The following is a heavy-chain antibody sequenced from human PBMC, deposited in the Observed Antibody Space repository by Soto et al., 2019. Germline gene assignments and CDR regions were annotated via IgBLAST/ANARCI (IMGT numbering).Heavy chain of an antibody. Sequence: VQLVQSGAEVKKPGASVKVSCKASGYTFTSYAMHWVRQAPGQRLEWMGWINAGNGNTKYSQKFQGRVTITRDTAASTAYMAVSSLRSEDTAVYYCARGVGLYSNYAYWGQGTLVTVSS. CDR2: INAGNGNT. V-gene: IGHV1-3*01. CDR1: GYTFTSYA. D-gene: IGHD2-2*02. J-gene: IGHJ4*02. CDR3: ARGVGLYSNYAY.